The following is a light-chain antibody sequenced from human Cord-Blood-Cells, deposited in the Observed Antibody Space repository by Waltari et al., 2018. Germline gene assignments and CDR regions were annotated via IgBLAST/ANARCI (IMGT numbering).Light chain of an antibody. V-gene: IGKV1-12*01. CDR3: QQANSFPLT. J-gene: IGKJ4*01. Sequence: DIQMTQSPSSVSASVGDRVTITCRASPGISSWLAWYQQKPGKAPKLLIYAASSLQSGVPSRFSGSGSGTDVTLTISSLQPEDFATYYCQQANSFPLTFDGGTKVEIK. CDR2: AAS. CDR1: PGISSW.